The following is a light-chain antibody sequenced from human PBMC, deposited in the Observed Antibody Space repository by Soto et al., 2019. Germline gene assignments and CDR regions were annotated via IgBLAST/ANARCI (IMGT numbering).Light chain of an antibody. CDR3: EAYGNSPWT. J-gene: IGKJ1*01. CDR1: QTIANNY. Sequence: EVALTQSPGTLSLSPGARATLSCRASQTIANNYLTWYQQKPCQSARVLIDDASIRSTGSPDRFSGSESGTDFTHTNSTLDPEDSPVYYCEAYGNSPWTLGQKTKV. CDR2: DAS. V-gene: IGKV3-20*01.